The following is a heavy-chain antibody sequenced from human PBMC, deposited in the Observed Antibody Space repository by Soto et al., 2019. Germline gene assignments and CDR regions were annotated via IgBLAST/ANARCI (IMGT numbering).Heavy chain of an antibody. V-gene: IGHV3-9*01. Sequence: SLRLSCVTFGFTFDDYGMRWVRQAPGKGLEWVSGISLNGGSIVYADSVKGRFTISRDNAKNSLYLQMNSLRAEDTALYYCAVWGSYCPVDDWGQGTLVTVSS. CDR1: GFTFDDYG. J-gene: IGHJ4*02. D-gene: IGHD3-16*01. CDR3: AVWGSYCPVDD. CDR2: ISLNGGSI.